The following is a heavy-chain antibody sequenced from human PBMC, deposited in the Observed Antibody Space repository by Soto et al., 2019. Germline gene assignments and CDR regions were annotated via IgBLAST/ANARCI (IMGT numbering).Heavy chain of an antibody. Sequence: SETLSLTXTVSGGSISSGGYYWSWIRQHPGKGLEWIGYIYYSGSTYYNPSLKSRVTISVDTSKNQFSLKLSSVTAADTAVYYCARDVVVMGGGYYYYGMDVWGQGTTVTVSS. CDR2: IYYSGST. D-gene: IGHD3-22*01. V-gene: IGHV4-31*02. J-gene: IGHJ6*02. CDR1: GGSISSGGYY. CDR3: ARDVVVMGGGYYYYGMDV.